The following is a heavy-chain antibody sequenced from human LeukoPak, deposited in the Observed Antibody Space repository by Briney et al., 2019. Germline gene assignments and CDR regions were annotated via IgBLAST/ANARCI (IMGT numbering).Heavy chain of an antibody. J-gene: IGHJ4*02. V-gene: IGHV3-7*01. CDR2: IKQDGSEK. D-gene: IGHD3-3*01. Sequence: PGGSLRLSCAASGFTFSSYWMSWVRQAPGKGLAWVANIKQDGSEKYYVDSVKGRFTISRDNAKNSLYLQMNSLRAEDTAVYYCARGYYDFWSGYLDYFDYWGQGTLVTVSS. CDR3: ARGYYDFWSGYLDYFDY. CDR1: GFTFSSYW.